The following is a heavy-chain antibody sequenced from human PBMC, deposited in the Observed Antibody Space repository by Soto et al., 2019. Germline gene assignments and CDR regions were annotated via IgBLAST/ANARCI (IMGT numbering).Heavy chain of an antibody. D-gene: IGHD6-19*01. CDR2: ISSSGNTI. J-gene: IGHJ4*02. V-gene: IGHV3-11*01. Sequence: PGGSLRLSCAASGFTFSDHYMSWIRQAPGKGLEWVSYISSSGNTIYYADSVKGRFTISRDNAKNSLYLQMNNLRAEDTAVYYCARTGGWYEFDYWGQGTLVTVSS. CDR3: ARTGGWYEFDY. CDR1: GFTFSDHY.